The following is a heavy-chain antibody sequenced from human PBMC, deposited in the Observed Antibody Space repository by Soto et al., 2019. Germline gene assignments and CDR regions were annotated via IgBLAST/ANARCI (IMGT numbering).Heavy chain of an antibody. V-gene: IGHV3-53*01. J-gene: IGHJ4*02. CDR1: GFTVSTNY. CDR3: ARRSSGYPYYFDY. D-gene: IGHD3-22*01. CDR2: IYSGGST. Sequence: EVQLVEAGGGLIQPGGSLRLSCAASGFTVSTNYMSWVRQAPGKGLEWVSLIYSGGSTYYADSVKGRFTTSSDNSKNTLYLQMNSLRAEDTAVYYCARRSSGYPYYFDYWGQGTLVTVSS.